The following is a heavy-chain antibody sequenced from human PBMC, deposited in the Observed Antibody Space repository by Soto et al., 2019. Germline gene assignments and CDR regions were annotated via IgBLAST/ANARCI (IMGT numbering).Heavy chain of an antibody. CDR2: IYHSGST. Sequence: PSETLSLTCAVSGYSISSGYYWGWIRQPPGKGLEWIGSIYHSGSTYYNPSLKSRVTISVDTSKNQFSLKLSSVTAADTAVYYCASNPGWTDGRYHFDYWGQGTLVTVFS. D-gene: IGHD1-1*01. V-gene: IGHV4-38-2*01. CDR3: ASNPGWTDGRYHFDY. J-gene: IGHJ4*02. CDR1: GYSISSGYY.